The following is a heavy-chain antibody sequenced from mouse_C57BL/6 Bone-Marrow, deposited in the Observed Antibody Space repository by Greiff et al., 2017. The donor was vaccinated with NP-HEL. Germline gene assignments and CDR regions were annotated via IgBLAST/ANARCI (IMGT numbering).Heavy chain of an antibody. V-gene: IGHV1-62-2*01. CDR1: GYTFTEYT. D-gene: IGHD1-1*01. J-gene: IGHJ1*03. CDR3: ARHAPRVDYGSSYGYFDV. CDR2: FYPGSGSI. Sequence: VQLQQSGAELVKPGASVKLSCKASGYTFTEYTIHWVKQRSGQGLEWIGWFYPGSGSIKYNEKFKDKATLTADKSSSTVYMELSRLTSEDSAVYLGARHAPRVDYGSSYGYFDVWGKGTTVTVSS.